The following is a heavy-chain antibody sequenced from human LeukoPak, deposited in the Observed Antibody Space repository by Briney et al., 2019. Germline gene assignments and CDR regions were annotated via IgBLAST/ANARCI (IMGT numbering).Heavy chain of an antibody. V-gene: IGHV1-46*01. J-gene: IGHJ4*02. CDR2: INPSGGST. Sequence: GASVKVSCKVSGYTLTELSMHWVRQAPGQGLEWMGIINPSGGSTSYAQKFQGRLTMTRDTSTRTVYMELSSLRSEDTAVYYCARGVGISSWHYFDYWGQGTLVIVSS. CDR3: ARGVGISSWHYFDY. CDR1: GYTLTELS. D-gene: IGHD6-13*01.